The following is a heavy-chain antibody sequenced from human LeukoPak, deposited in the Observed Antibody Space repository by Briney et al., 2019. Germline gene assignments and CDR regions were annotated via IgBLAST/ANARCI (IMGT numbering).Heavy chain of an antibody. J-gene: IGHJ5*02. Sequence: GGSLRLSCAASGLTFSSHWMHWVRQAPGKGLVWVSRITNDGSSTTYADSVKGRFTMSRDNAKNTVYLQMNSLRGDDTAVYYCTRDPRNLGLDPWGQGTLVTVSS. V-gene: IGHV3-74*01. CDR2: ITNDGSST. D-gene: IGHD1-26*01. CDR1: GLTFSSHW. CDR3: TRDPRNLGLDP.